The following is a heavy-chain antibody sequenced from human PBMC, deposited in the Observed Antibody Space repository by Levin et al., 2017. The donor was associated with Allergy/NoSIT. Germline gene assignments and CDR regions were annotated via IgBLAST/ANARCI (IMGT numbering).Heavy chain of an antibody. CDR2: ISYDGSNK. CDR1: GFTFSSYA. V-gene: IGHV3-30-3*01. CDR3: ARDRGCSGGSCYYFDY. Sequence: GESLKISCAASGFTFSSYAMHWVRQAPGKGLEWVAVISYDGSNKYYADSVKGRFTISRDNSKNTLYLQMNSLRAEDTAVYYCARDRGCSGGSCYYFDYWGQGTLVTVSS. D-gene: IGHD2-15*01. J-gene: IGHJ4*02.